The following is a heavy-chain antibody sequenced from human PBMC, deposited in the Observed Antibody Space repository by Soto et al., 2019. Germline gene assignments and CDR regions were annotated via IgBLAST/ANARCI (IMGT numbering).Heavy chain of an antibody. Sequence: EVQILESGGGLVQPGGSLRLSCAASGFTFSSYAMYWVRQAPGKGLAWVSRISDSGTGTYYADSVKGRFTISRDNPKTTVYLQMKSLRAEDTAVYYCARDHTVVSRDAFDIWGEGTMVNVSS. J-gene: IGHJ3*02. CDR1: GFTFSSYA. CDR3: ARDHTVVSRDAFDI. D-gene: IGHD2-15*01. V-gene: IGHV3-23*01. CDR2: ISDSGTGT.